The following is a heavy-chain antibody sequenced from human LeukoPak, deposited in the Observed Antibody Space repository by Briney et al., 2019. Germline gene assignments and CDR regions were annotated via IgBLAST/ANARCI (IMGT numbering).Heavy chain of an antibody. Sequence: SQTLSLTCAVSGGSISSGGYSWSWIRQPPGKGLEWIGYSYHSGSTYYNPSLKSRVTISVDRSKNQFSLKLSSVTAADTAVYYCARRKDYYDSSGYYYKNYWYFDLWGRGTLVTVSS. CDR3: ARRKDYYDSSGYYYKNYWYFDL. J-gene: IGHJ2*01. D-gene: IGHD3-22*01. V-gene: IGHV4-30-2*01. CDR2: SYHSGST. CDR1: GGSISSGGYS.